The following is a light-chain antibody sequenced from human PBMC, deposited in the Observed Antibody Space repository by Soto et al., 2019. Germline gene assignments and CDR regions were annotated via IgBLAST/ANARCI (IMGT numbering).Light chain of an antibody. CDR3: QQYNSYSVT. V-gene: IGKV1-5*01. CDR2: DAS. J-gene: IGKJ1*01. CDR1: QSISSW. Sequence: DIQMTQSPSTLSASVGDRVTITCRASQSISSWLAWYQQKPGKAPKLLIYDASSLESGVPSRFNGSGSGTEFTLTISSLQPDDFATYYCQQYNSYSVTFGQGTKVDIK.